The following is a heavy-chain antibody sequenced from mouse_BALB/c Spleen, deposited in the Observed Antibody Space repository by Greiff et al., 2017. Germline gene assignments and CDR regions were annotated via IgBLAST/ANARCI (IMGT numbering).Heavy chain of an antibody. CDR1: GYAFTNYL. CDR3: ARKGLGLDY. D-gene: IGHD4-1*01. CDR2: INPGSGGT. Sequence: QVQLKESGAELVRPGTSVKVSCKASGYAFTNYLIEWVKQRPGQGLEWIGVINPGSGGTNYNEKFKGKATLTADKSSSTAYMQLSSLTSDDSAVYFCARKGLGLDYWGQGTTLTVSS. J-gene: IGHJ2*01. V-gene: IGHV1-54*01.